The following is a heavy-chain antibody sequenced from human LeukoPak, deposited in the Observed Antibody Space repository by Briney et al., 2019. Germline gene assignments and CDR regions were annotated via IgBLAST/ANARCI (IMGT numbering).Heavy chain of an antibody. CDR1: GASINDYY. Sequence: SETLSLTCTVSGASINDYYWSWIRQPPGKGLEWIGYIYYSGSTNYNPSLKSRVTISVDTSKNQFSLKLSSVTAADTAVYYCARGVDYGDYLDYFDYWGQGTLVTVSS. V-gene: IGHV4-59*01. D-gene: IGHD4-17*01. J-gene: IGHJ4*02. CDR2: IYYSGST. CDR3: ARGVDYGDYLDYFDY.